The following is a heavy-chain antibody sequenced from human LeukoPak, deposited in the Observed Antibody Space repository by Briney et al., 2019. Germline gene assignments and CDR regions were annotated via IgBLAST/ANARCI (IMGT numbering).Heavy chain of an antibody. CDR1: GFTFSGSA. J-gene: IGHJ4*02. CDR3: ASGVIEFDY. V-gene: IGHV3-73*01. CDR2: IRSKANSYAT. D-gene: IGHD3-16*02. Sequence: PAGGSLRLSCAASGFTFSGSAMHWVRQASGKGLEWVGRIRSKANSYATAYAASVKGRFTISRDNSKNTLYLQMNSLRAEDTAVYYCASGVIEFDYWGQGTLVTVSS.